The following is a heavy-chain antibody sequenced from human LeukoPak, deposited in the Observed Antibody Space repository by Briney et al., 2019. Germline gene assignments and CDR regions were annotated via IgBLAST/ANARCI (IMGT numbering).Heavy chain of an antibody. Sequence: GESLKISCKGSGYSFTSYWIGWVRQMPGKGLEWMGIIYHGDSDTRYSPSFQGQVTISADKSISTAYLQWSSLKASDTAMYYCARLFGSGWTVDYYGMDVWGQGTTVTVSS. J-gene: IGHJ6*02. CDR3: ARLFGSGWTVDYYGMDV. V-gene: IGHV5-51*01. CDR2: IYHGDSDT. D-gene: IGHD6-19*01. CDR1: GYSFTSYW.